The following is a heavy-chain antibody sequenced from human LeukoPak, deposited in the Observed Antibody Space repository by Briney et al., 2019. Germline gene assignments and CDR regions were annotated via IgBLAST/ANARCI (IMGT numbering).Heavy chain of an antibody. CDR3: AKDEPARSWYN. CDR1: GFSFSNYG. Sequence: PGGSLRLSCAASGFSFSNYGMAWVRQAPGKGLEWVSAISGTGDSTYYADSVKGRFTISRDNSKNTLYLQMNSQRADDTAVYYCAKDEPARSWYNWGQGTLVTVSS. J-gene: IGHJ4*02. CDR2: ISGTGDST. V-gene: IGHV3-23*01. D-gene: IGHD6-13*01.